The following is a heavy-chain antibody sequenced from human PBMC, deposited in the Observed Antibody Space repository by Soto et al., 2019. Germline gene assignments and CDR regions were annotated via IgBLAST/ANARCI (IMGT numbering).Heavy chain of an antibody. Sequence: GGSLRLSCAASGFTFSSYAMSWVRQAPGKGLEWVSAISGSGGSTYYADSVKGRFTISRDNSKNTLYLQMNSLRAEDTAVYYCAKAPWVTRCSYDFWSGYITEDYMDVWGKGTTVTVSS. D-gene: IGHD3-3*01. CDR1: GFTFSSYA. CDR3: AKAPWVTRCSYDFWSGYITEDYMDV. V-gene: IGHV3-23*01. J-gene: IGHJ6*03. CDR2: ISGSGGST.